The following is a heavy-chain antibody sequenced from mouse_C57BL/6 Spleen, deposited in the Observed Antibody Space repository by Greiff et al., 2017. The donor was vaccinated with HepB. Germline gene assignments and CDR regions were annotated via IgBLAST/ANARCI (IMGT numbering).Heavy chain of an antibody. V-gene: IGHV5-9-1*02. J-gene: IGHJ3*01. CDR3: TRDEYYGSSYGFAY. D-gene: IGHD1-1*01. Sequence: EVKVVESGEGLVKPGGSLKLSCAASGFTFSSYAMSWVRQTPEKRLEWVAYISSGGDYIYYADTVKGRFTISRDNARNTLYLQMSSLKSEDTAMYYCTRDEYYGSSYGFAYWGQGTLVTVSA. CDR1: GFTFSSYA. CDR2: ISSGGDYI.